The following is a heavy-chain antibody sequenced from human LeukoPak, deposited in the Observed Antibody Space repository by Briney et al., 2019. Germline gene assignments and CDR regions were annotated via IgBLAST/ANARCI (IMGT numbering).Heavy chain of an antibody. J-gene: IGHJ4*02. Sequence: PGGSLRLSCAASGFTVSSNYMSWVRQAPGKGLEWVSVIYSGGSTYYADSVKGRFTISRDNSKNTLYLQMNSLRAEDTAVDYCARGPPSGYGSGSYYRYYFDYWGQGTLVTVSS. CDR1: GFTVSSNY. CDR3: ARGPPSGYGSGSYYRYYFDY. V-gene: IGHV3-66*01. D-gene: IGHD3-10*01. CDR2: IYSGGST.